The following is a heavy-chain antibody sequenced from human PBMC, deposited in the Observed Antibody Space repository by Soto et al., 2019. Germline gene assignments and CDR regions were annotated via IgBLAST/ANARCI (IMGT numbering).Heavy chain of an antibody. CDR3: AAGQKLVTWFDP. CDR2: FDPEDGET. V-gene: IGHV1-24*01. D-gene: IGHD6-13*01. CDR1: GYTLTELS. J-gene: IGHJ5*02. Sequence: ASVKVSCKVSGYTLTELSMHWVRQAPGKGLEWMGGFDPEDGETIYAQKFQGRVTMTEDTSTDTAYMELSSLRSEDTAVYYCAAGQKLVTWFDPWGQGTLVTVSS.